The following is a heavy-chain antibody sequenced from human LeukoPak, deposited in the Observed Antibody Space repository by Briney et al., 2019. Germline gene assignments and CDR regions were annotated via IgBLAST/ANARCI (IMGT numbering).Heavy chain of an antibody. V-gene: IGHV4-34*01. D-gene: IGHD6-6*01. CDR3: ARQWGSSSHFDY. CDR2: INHSGST. CDR1: GGSFSGYY. Sequence: SETLSLTCAVSGGSFSGYYWSWIRQPPGKGRGWIAEINHSGSTNYSTSLKSRVTISVHTSKNQFSLRLSSVTAADTAVYYCARQWGSSSHFDYWGQGTLVTVSS. J-gene: IGHJ4*02.